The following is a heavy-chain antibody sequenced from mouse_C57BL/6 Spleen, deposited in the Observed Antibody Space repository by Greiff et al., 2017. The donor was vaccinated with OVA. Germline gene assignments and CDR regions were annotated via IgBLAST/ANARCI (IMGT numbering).Heavy chain of an antibody. Sequence: QVHVKQSGAELVRPGASVTLSCKASGYTFTDYEMHWVKQTPVHGLEWIGAIDPETGGTAYNQKFKGKAILTADKASSTAYMELRSLTSEDSAVYYCTRSHGALYDAWFAYWGQGTLVTVSA. CDR1: GYTFTDYE. D-gene: IGHD2-12*01. J-gene: IGHJ3*01. V-gene: IGHV1-15*01. CDR2: IDPETGGT. CDR3: TRSHGALYDAWFAY.